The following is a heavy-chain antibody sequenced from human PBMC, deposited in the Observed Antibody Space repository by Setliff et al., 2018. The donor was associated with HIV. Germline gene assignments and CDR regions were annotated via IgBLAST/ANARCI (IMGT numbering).Heavy chain of an antibody. V-gene: IGHV1-69*13. J-gene: IGHJ6*02. CDR2: IIPVFGTT. D-gene: IGHD3-22*01. Sequence: SVKVSCKASGGTFSSYAISWVRQAPGQGLDWMGGIIPVFGTTNYAQKFQGRVTITADESTSTAYMELSSLRSEDTAVYYCARGGVYYYDSSGYYPPTDYYYGMDVWGQGTTVTVSS. CDR1: GGTFSSYA. CDR3: ARGGVYYYDSSGYYPPTDYYYGMDV.